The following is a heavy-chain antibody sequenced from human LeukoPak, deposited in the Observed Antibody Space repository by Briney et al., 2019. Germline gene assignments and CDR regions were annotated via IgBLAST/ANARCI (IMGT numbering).Heavy chain of an antibody. J-gene: IGHJ3*01. V-gene: IGHV4-39*07. CDR1: GGSVSSSYSY. CDR2: IYYSGST. CDR3: AKPSNYYGSATDAFDF. Sequence: SQTRSLTCPVAGGSVSSSYSYWGRIRQPPGKGLEWIGNIYYSGSTYYNPSLKSRVTISVDTSKNHFSLKLNSVTAAGTAVYYCAKPSNYYGSATDAFDFWGQGTMVTVSS. D-gene: IGHD3-10*01.